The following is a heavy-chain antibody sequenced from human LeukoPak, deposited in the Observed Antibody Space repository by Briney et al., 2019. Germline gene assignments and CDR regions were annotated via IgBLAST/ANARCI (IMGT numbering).Heavy chain of an antibody. Sequence: PGGSLRLSCAASGFTVSSNYMSWVRQAPGKGLEWVAVISYDGSNKYYADSVKGRFTISRDNSKNTLYLQMNSLRAEDTAVYYCAREQGATDYWGQGTLVTVSS. CDR1: GFTVSSNY. CDR3: AREQGATDY. V-gene: IGHV3-30-3*01. D-gene: IGHD1-26*01. J-gene: IGHJ4*02. CDR2: ISYDGSNK.